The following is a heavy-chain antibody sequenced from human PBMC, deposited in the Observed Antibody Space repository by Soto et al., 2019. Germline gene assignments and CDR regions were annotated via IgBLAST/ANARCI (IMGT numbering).Heavy chain of an antibody. CDR3: ARDETPGDV. J-gene: IGHJ6*02. Sequence: QVQLVQSGAEVKKPGASVKVSCKASGYTFTSYAFSWVRKAPGQGPEWMGWINAYNGNTKYSQKLQGRVTMTTDTSKSTAYMELRRLTSDATAAYYCARDETPGDVWGQATTATVSS. CDR1: GYTFTSYA. CDR2: INAYNGNT. V-gene: IGHV1-18*01.